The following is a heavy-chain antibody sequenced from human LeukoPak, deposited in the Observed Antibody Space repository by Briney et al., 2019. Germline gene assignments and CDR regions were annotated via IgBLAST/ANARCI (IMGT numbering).Heavy chain of an antibody. CDR1: GYTFTSYG. CDR2: ISAYNGNT. CDR3: ARDILWEAAAGFYYYYMDV. Sequence: GASVKVSCKASGYTFTSYGISWVRQAPGQGLEWMGWISAYNGNTNYAQKLQGRVTMTTDTSTSTAYMELRSLRSDDTAVYYCARDILWEAAAGFYYYYMDVWGKGTTVTVSS. D-gene: IGHD6-13*01. J-gene: IGHJ6*03. V-gene: IGHV1-18*01.